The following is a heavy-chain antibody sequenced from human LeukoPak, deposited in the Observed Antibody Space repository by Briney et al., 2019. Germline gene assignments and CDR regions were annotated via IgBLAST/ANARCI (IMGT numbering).Heavy chain of an antibody. CDR3: ARDPHSYGHAFDI. CDR1: GFSFSNYA. CDR2: ISSSSSTI. V-gene: IGHV3-48*04. D-gene: IGHD5-18*01. J-gene: IGHJ3*02. Sequence: GGSLRLSCAASGFSFSNYAMSWVRQAPGKGLEWVSYISSSSSTIYYADSVKGRFTISRDNAKNSLYLQMNSLRAEDTAVYYCARDPHSYGHAFDIWGQGTMVTVSS.